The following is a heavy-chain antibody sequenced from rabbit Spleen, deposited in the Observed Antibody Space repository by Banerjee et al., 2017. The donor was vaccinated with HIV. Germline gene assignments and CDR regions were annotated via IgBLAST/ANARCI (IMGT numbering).Heavy chain of an antibody. J-gene: IGHJ6*01. CDR2: LYTGNGKT. CDR1: GFSFSSGYD. V-gene: IGHV1S45*01. Sequence: QEQLVESGGGLVQPEGSLTLTCKASGFSFSSGYDICWVRQAPGKGLEWIACLYTGNGKTYYASWARGRFTISKISSTTVTLQMTSLSVADTATFFCARDAGTSFSTYGMDLWGPGTLVTVS. D-gene: IGHD8-1*01. CDR3: ARDAGTSFSTYGMDL.